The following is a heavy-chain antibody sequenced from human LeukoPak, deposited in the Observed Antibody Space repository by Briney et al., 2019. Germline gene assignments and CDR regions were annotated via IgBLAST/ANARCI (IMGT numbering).Heavy chain of an antibody. CDR1: GGSISSSSYY. J-gene: IGHJ4*02. CDR3: ARSGNYYSYFDY. CDR2: IYYSGST. Sequence: SETLSLTCTVSGGSISSSSYYWGWIRQPPGKGLEWIGSIYYSGSTNYNPSLNSRVTISVDTSKNQFSLKLSSVAAADTAVYYCARSGNYYSYFDYWGQGTLVTVSS. V-gene: IGHV4-39*07. D-gene: IGHD1-26*01.